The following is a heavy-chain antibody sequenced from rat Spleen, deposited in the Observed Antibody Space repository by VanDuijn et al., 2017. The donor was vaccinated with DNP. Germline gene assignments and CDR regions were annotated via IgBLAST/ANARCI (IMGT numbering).Heavy chain of an antibody. V-gene: IGHV5S14*01. D-gene: IGHD1-11*01. J-gene: IGHJ3*01. CDR2: ISAGGDNT. Sequence: EVQLVESGGGLVQPGRSLKVSCAASGFSFSNSGMAWVRQTPTKGLEWVASISAGGDNTYYRDSVKGRFTVSRDNAKNTQYLKMDSLGSEDTATYYCATGVYGGYEDWFAYWGQGTLVTVSS. CDR1: GFSFSNSG. CDR3: ATGVYGGYEDWFAY.